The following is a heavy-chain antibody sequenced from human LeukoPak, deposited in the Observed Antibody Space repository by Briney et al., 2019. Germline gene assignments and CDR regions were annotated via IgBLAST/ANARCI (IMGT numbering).Heavy chain of an antibody. V-gene: IGHV4-4*07. J-gene: IGHJ4*02. CDR3: ARAPSGCGGTCPSDR. CDR2: IHDNGDS. Sequence: SATLSLTCTLSGGPISGYFWSWIRQPAGKGLDWIGRIHDNGDSNHNPSLKSRVTMALDTSGNQVSLKLTSVTAADTAVYYCARAPSGCGGTCPSDRWGPGALVTVSS. D-gene: IGHD2-15*01. CDR1: GGPISGYF.